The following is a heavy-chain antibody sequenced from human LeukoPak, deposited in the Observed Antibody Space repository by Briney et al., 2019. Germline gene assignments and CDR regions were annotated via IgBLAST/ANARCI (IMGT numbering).Heavy chain of an antibody. CDR3: AKGGYGSGSYLAPFDP. Sequence: GGSLRLFCAASGFSFSTYAMSWVRQAPGKGLEWVSGISAGGGYTYYGDSVKGRFTISRENSKNTMDLQMNSLRAEDTAVYYCAKGGYGSGSYLAPFDPWGQGTLVTVSS. CDR2: ISAGGGYT. J-gene: IGHJ5*02. D-gene: IGHD3-10*01. V-gene: IGHV3-23*01. CDR1: GFSFSTYA.